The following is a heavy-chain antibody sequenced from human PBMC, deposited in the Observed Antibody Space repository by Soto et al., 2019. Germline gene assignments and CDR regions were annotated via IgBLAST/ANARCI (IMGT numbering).Heavy chain of an antibody. CDR3: ARAPGIAVAGTIDY. CDR1: GGSISSSNW. Sequence: PSETLSLTCAVSGGSISSSNWWSWVRQPPGKGLEWIGEIYHSGSTNYNPSLKSRVTISVDKSKNQFSLKLSSVTAADTAVYYRARAPGIAVAGTIDYWGQGTLVTVSS. V-gene: IGHV4-4*02. J-gene: IGHJ4*02. D-gene: IGHD6-19*01. CDR2: IYHSGST.